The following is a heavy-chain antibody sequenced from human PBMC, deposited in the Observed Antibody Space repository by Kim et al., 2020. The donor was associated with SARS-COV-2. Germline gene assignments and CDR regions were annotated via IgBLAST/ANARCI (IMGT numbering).Heavy chain of an antibody. Sequence: SETLSLTCAVSGGSISSGGYSWSWIRQPPGKGLEWIGYIYHSGSTYYNPSLKSRVTISVDRSKNQFSLKLSSVTAADTAVYYCASNYGDYGRDAFDIWGQGTMVTVSS. V-gene: IGHV4-30-2*01. CDR1: GGSISSGGYS. CDR3: ASNYGDYGRDAFDI. CDR2: IYHSGST. J-gene: IGHJ3*02. D-gene: IGHD4-17*01.